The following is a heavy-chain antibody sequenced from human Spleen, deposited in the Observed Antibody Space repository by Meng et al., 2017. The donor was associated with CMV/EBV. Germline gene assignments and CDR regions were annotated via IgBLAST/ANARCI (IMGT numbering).Heavy chain of an antibody. CDR3: ARGWGAKYCSTTSCYTTDY. Sequence: WVRPPPGKGLEWVSGISWNGCSTGYADSVKGRFTISRDNAKNSLYLQMNSLRAEDTAFYYCARGWGAKYCSTTSCYTTDYWGQGTLVTVSS. D-gene: IGHD2-2*02. CDR2: ISWNGCST. V-gene: IGHV3-20*03. J-gene: IGHJ4*02.